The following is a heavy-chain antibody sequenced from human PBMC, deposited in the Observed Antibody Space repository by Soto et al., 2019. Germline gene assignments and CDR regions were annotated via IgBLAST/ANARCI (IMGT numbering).Heavy chain of an antibody. CDR3: ARERELNYFDY. Sequence: QVQLVQSGAEVKKPGASVKVSCKASGYTFTSYYMHWVRQAPGQGLEWMGIINPSGGSTSYAKKLQGRVTMTRDTSTSTVYMELSSLRSEDTAVYYCARERELNYFDYWGQGTLVTVSS. CDR2: INPSGGST. CDR1: GYTFTSYY. V-gene: IGHV1-46*01. J-gene: IGHJ4*02. D-gene: IGHD1-26*01.